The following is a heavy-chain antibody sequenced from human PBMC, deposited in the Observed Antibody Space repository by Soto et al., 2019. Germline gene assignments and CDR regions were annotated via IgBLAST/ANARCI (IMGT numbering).Heavy chain of an antibody. J-gene: IGHJ4*02. D-gene: IGHD2-15*01. Sequence: PSETLSLTCTVSGGSISSYYWSWIRQPPGKGLEWIGYIYYSGSTNYNPSLKSRVTISVDTSKNQFSLQLSSVTAADTAVYYCATYGSGAYYVDYWGQGILVTVSS. CDR1: GGSISSYY. CDR3: ATYGSGAYYVDY. V-gene: IGHV4-59*12. CDR2: IYYSGST.